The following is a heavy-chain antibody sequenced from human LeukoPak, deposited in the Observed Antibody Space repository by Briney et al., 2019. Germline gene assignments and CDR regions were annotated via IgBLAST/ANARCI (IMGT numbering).Heavy chain of an antibody. CDR3: ARARGGRADY. CDR2: IYYSGST. Sequence: SEILSLTCTVSGGSISSGDYYWSWIRQPPGKGLEWIGYIYYSGSTYYNPSLKSRVTISVDTSKNQFSLKLSSVTAADTAVYYCARARGGRADYWGQGTLVTVSS. J-gene: IGHJ4*02. V-gene: IGHV4-30-4*01. D-gene: IGHD3-10*01. CDR1: GGSISSGDYY.